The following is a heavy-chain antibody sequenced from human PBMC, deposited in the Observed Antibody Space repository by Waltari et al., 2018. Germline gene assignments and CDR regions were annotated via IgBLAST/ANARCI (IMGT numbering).Heavy chain of an antibody. J-gene: IGHJ4*02. D-gene: IGHD3-10*01. CDR2: VYIGGTP. V-gene: IGHV4-61*02. CDR3: ARVSYSNYFDY. CDR1: RGSITRGSYH. Sequence: QLHLQESGPGLVKPSQTLSLICTVSRGSITRGSYHWSWIRQPAGKGLEWIGRVYIGGTPAYNPSLASRVTMSIDTSNNQFSLKLSSVTAADTAMYYCARVSYSNYFDYWGQGALVTVSS.